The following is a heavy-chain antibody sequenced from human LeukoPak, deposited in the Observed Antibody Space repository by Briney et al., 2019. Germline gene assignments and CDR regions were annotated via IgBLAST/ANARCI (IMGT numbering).Heavy chain of an antibody. J-gene: IGHJ6*02. Sequence: GGSLRLSCAASGFIFSNYYMNWVRQAPGKGLEWVAHIKQDGSEKNYVDSVKGRFTISRDNAKNSLYLQMNSLRAEDTAVYYCTRDGRVAYEMDVWGQGTTVTVSS. CDR3: TRDGRVAYEMDV. V-gene: IGHV3-7*01. D-gene: IGHD2-15*01. CDR2: IKQDGSEK. CDR1: GFIFSNYY.